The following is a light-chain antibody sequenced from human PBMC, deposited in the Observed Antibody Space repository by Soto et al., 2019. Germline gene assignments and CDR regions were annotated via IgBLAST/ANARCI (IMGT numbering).Light chain of an antibody. V-gene: IGKV3-15*01. CDR1: QSVSNN. CDR2: DAS. J-gene: IGKJ1*01. CDR3: QQYNNWTPWT. Sequence: ILMTQSPATLSVSPGERATLSCRASQSVSNNLAWYQQKPGQAPRLLIYDASTRATGIPARFSGSGSGTEFTLTISGLQSEAFAVYYCQQYNNWTPWTFGQGNKVEIE.